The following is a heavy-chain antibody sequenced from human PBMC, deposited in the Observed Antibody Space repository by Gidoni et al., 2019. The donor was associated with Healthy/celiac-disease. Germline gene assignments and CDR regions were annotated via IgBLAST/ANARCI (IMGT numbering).Heavy chain of an antibody. J-gene: IGHJ4*02. CDR3: ARAPSRGGSIGGEFDY. D-gene: IGHD3-16*01. Sequence: EVQLVESGGGLIQPGGSLRLSCAASGFTVSSNYMSWVRQAPGKGLEWVSVIYSGGSTYYADSVKGRFTISRDNSKNTLYLQMNSLRAEDTAVYYCARAPSRGGSIGGEFDYWGQGTLVTVSS. V-gene: IGHV3-53*01. CDR1: GFTVSSNY. CDR2: IYSGGST.